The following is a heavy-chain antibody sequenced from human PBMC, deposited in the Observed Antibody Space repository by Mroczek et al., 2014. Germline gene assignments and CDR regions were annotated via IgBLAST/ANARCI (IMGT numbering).Heavy chain of an antibody. Sequence: QVQLQQWGPGLVKPSQTLSLTCTVSGGSISSGSYYWSWIRQPAGKGLEWIGRIYTSGSTNYNPSLKSRVTMSVDTSKNQFSLKLSSVTAADTAVYYCARDRSGLGFDPWGQGTLVTVSS. CDR3: ARDRSGLGFDP. CDR1: GGSISSGSYY. D-gene: IGHD5-12*01. CDR2: IYTSGST. J-gene: IGHJ5*02. V-gene: IGHV4-61*02.